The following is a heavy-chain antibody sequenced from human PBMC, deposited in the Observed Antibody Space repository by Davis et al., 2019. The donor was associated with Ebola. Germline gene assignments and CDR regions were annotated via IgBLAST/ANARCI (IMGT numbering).Heavy chain of an antibody. J-gene: IGHJ6*02. Sequence: PGGSLRLSCAVYGGSFSGYYWSWIRQPPGKGLEWIGEINHSGSTNYNPSLKSRVTISVDTSKNQFSLKLSSVTAADTAVYYCARGLGSGLGGMDVWGQGTTVTVSS. CDR1: GGSFSGYY. CDR3: ARGLGSGLGGMDV. CDR2: INHSGST. V-gene: IGHV4-34*01. D-gene: IGHD3-10*01.